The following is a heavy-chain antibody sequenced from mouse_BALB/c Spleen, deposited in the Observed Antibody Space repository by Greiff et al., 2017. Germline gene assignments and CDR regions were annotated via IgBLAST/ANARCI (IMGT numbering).Heavy chain of an antibody. CDR2: IWSGGST. V-gene: IGHV2-2*02. CDR3: ARAYYRYDGFAY. J-gene: IGHJ3*01. D-gene: IGHD2-14*01. CDR1: GFSLTSYG. Sequence: VKLEESGPGLVQPSQSLSITCTVSGFSLTSYGVHWVRQSPGKGLEWLGVIWSGGSTDYNAAFISRLSISKDNSKSQVFFKMNSLQANDTAIYYCARAYYRYDGFAYWGQGTLVTVSA.